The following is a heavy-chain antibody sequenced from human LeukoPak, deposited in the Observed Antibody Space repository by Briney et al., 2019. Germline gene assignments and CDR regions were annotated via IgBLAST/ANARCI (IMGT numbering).Heavy chain of an antibody. J-gene: IGHJ4*02. V-gene: IGHV3-53*01. D-gene: IGHD3-22*01. CDR2: IYSGGST. CDR3: AKETYYDSSGAPLFDY. Sequence: GGSLRLSCAASGFTVSSNYMNWVRQAPGKGLEWVSVIYSGGSTYYADSVKGRFTISRDNSKNTLYLQMNSLRAEDTAVYYCAKETYYDSSGAPLFDYWGQGTLVTVSS. CDR1: GFTVSSNY.